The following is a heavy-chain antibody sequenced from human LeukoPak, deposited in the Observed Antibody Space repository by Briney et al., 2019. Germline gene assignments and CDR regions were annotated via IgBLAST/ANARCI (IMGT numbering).Heavy chain of an antibody. CDR3: ARLYQQSKWRYYYYYMDV. Sequence: SETLSLTCSVSGASFSTNYWSWIRQPPGRGLEWTGYVFDSGSTNYNPSLKSRVTISVDTSTKQFSLRLSSVTAADTAVYYCARLYQQSKWRYYYYYMDVSGRGTAVTVSS. CDR1: GASFSTNY. V-gene: IGHV4-59*01. J-gene: IGHJ6*03. D-gene: IGHD6-13*01. CDR2: VFDSGST.